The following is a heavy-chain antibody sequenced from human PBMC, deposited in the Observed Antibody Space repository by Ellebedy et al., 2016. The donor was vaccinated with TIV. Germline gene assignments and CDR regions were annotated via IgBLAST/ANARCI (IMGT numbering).Heavy chain of an antibody. CDR3: ARDPGNLWFGELLRSGWFDP. V-gene: IGHV3-9*01. J-gene: IGHJ5*02. CDR1: GFNFGGHA. CDR2: IRWNSDTI. D-gene: IGHD3-10*01. Sequence: SLKISCAASGFNFGGHAMHWVRQAPGKGLEWVSHIRWNSDTIGYADSVKGRFTISRDNSKNTLYLQMNSLRAEDTAVYYCARDPGNLWFGELLRSGWFDPWGQGTLVTVSS.